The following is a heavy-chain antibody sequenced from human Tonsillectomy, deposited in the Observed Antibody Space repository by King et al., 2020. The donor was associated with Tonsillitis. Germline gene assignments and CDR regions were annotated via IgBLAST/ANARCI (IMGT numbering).Heavy chain of an antibody. CDR3: AREGYSYGYDYYDGMDV. V-gene: IGHV4-59*01. Sequence: QVQLQESGPGLVKPSETLSLTCTVSGGSISSYYWSWIRPPPGKGLEWIGYIYYSGSTNYNPSLKSRVTISVDTSKNQFSLKLSSVTAADTAVYYCAREGYSYGYDYYDGMDVWGQGTTVTVSS. CDR1: GGSISSYY. D-gene: IGHD5-18*01. J-gene: IGHJ6*02. CDR2: IYYSGST.